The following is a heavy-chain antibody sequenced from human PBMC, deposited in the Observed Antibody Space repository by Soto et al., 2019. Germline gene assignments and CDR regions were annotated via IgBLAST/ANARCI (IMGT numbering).Heavy chain of an antibody. CDR2: TYHSGNT. D-gene: IGHD2-21*01. CDR3: ARSKYDVVAGSVWFDP. CDR1: GGSITSGAYS. Sequence: PSEILSLSCAVSGGSITSGAYSWGWIRQPPGQGLEWIGYTYHSGNTYYNPSLKGRVTLSLDHSRNQFSLRLNSVTAADTAVYFCARSKYDVVAGSVWFDPWGQGTLVTVSS. V-gene: IGHV4-30-2*01. J-gene: IGHJ5*02.